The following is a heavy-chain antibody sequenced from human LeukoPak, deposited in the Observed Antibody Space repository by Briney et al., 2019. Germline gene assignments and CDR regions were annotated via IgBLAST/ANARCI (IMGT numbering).Heavy chain of an antibody. CDR1: GFTFSYFT. Sequence: GGSLRLSCAASGFTFSYFTMSWVRQAPGGGLEWVSAISGSADTTYYADSVKGRFTISRDNSKNTLYLQMNSLRAEDTAVYYCATYSSLNRREFQFWGQGTLLTVSS. V-gene: IGHV3-23*01. CDR2: ISGSADTT. J-gene: IGHJ1*01. D-gene: IGHD3-22*01. CDR3: ATYSSLNRREFQF.